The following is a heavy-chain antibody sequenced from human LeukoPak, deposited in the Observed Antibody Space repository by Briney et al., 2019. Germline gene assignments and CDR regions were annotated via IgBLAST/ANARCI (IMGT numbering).Heavy chain of an antibody. CDR1: GFTFSSYA. J-gene: IGHJ4*02. CDR2: ISYDGSNK. V-gene: IGHV3-30*01. CDR3: ARSDNFWSGYKPLGDYYFDY. D-gene: IGHD3-3*01. Sequence: QPGGSLRLSCAASGFTFSSYAMHWVRQAPGKGLEWVAVISYDGSNKYYADSVKGRFTISRDNSKNTLYLQMNRLRAEDTAVYYCARSDNFWSGYKPLGDYYFDYWGQGTLVTVSS.